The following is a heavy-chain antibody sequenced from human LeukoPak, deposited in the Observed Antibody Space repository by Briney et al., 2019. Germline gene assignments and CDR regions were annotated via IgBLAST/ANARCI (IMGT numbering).Heavy chain of an antibody. Sequence: SVKVSCKASGGTFSSYAISWVRQAPGQGLEWMGGIIPIFGAANYAQKFQGRVTITADESTSTAYMELSSLRSDDTAVYYCARGPEWVVAARRDWYFDLWGRGTLVTVSS. J-gene: IGHJ2*01. CDR1: GGTFSSYA. CDR3: ARGPEWVVAARRDWYFDL. V-gene: IGHV1-69*13. D-gene: IGHD6-6*01. CDR2: IIPIFGAA.